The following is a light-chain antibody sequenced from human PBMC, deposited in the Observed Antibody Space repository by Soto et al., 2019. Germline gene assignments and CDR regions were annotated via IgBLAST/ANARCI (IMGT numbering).Light chain of an antibody. CDR3: QQYYNWPEM. V-gene: IGKV3-15*01. CDR1: QSVSSN. CDR2: GAS. J-gene: IGKJ1*01. Sequence: EIVMTQSPATLSVSPGERATLSCRASQSVSSNLAWYQQKPGQAPRLLIYGASTRATGIPARFSGSGSGTEFTLTISSLQSEDFAVYYSQQYYNWPEMFGQGTKVDIK.